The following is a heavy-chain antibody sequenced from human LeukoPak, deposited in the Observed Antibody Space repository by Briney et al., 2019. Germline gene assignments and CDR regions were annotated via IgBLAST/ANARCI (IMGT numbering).Heavy chain of an antibody. CDR2: IYYSGST. D-gene: IGHD4-17*01. V-gene: IGHV4-59*08. J-gene: IGHJ4*02. Sequence: SETLSLTCTVSGGSISSYYWSWIRQPPGKGLQWIGYIYYSGSTNYNPSLKSRVTMSVDTSKNQFSLRLISVTAAHTAVYYCARIAPGYGDSDTDYWGQGTLVTVSS. CDR1: GGSISSYY. CDR3: ARIAPGYGDSDTDY.